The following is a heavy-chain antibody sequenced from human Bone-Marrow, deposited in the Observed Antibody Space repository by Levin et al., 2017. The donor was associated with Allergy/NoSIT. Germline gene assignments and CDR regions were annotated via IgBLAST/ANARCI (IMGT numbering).Heavy chain of an antibody. CDR1: GGSFSSHA. Sequence: SVKVSCKGSGGSFSSHAISWVRQVPGQGLDWMGRIVPLFGTTNYAQKFQGRVTIIADESTSTAYMEVNSLISEDTGVYYCARDRLTIPFGLDVWGQGTTVTVSS. J-gene: IGHJ6*02. D-gene: IGHD2-21*01. CDR2: IVPLFGTT. CDR3: ARDRLTIPFGLDV. V-gene: IGHV1-69*13.